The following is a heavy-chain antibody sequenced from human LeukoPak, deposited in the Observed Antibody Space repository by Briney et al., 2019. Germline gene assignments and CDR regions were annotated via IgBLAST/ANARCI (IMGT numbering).Heavy chain of an antibody. CDR2: IWYDGSKK. V-gene: IGHV3-33*01. J-gene: IGHJ6*02. D-gene: IGHD2-2*01. Sequence: GGSLRLSCAASGFSFNNYGMHWVRQAPGKGLEWVALIWYDGSKKYYADSVKGRFTISRDNSKNTLYLQMNSLRAEDTAVYYCARSSYCSSTSCRIYYYGMDVWGQGTTVTVSS. CDR3: ARSSYCSSTSCRIYYYGMDV. CDR1: GFSFNNYG.